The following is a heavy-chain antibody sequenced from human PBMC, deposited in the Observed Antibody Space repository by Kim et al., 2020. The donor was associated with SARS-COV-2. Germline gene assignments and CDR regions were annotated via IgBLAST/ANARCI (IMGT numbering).Heavy chain of an antibody. Sequence: STIYYADSVKGRFTNSRDNAKNSRYLQMNSLRAEDTAVYYCARDQEYFQHWGQGTLVTVSS. CDR2: STI. J-gene: IGHJ1*01. V-gene: IGHV3-48*03. CDR3: ARDQEYFQH.